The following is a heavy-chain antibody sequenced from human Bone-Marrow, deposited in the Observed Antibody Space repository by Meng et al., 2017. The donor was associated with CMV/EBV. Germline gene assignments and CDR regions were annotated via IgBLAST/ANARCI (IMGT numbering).Heavy chain of an antibody. CDR2: IYWNDDK. CDR1: GFSLSTSGVD. J-gene: IGHJ4*02. D-gene: IGHD3-10*01. CDR3: VRLSGPSLNF. V-gene: IGHV2-5*01. Sequence: LTCAVAGFSLSTSGVDVTWIRQPPGKAMEWLTLIYWNDDKRYSPALQSRLTITKDTSKNQVVLTMTNMDPVDTATYYCVRLSGPSLNFWGQGTLVTVSS.